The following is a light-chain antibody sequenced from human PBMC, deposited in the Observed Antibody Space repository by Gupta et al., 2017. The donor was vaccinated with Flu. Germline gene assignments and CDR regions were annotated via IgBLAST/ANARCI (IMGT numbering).Light chain of an antibody. CDR3: QQAYSFPLT. CDR2: PAS. Sequence: DIQMTQSPSSVSASVGDRVTVTCRASQVIYGQLGWYQQKPGKAPKLLIYPASTLQSGVPSRFSGSGSETDFTLTITSLQPEDAATYYCQQAYSFPLTFGGGSKVEIK. J-gene: IGKJ4*01. V-gene: IGKV1-12*01. CDR1: QVIYGQ.